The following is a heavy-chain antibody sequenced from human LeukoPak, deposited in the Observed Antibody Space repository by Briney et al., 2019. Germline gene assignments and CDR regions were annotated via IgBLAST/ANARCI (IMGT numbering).Heavy chain of an antibody. D-gene: IGHD2-2*01. CDR3: ARGRVYCSSTSCCYWFDP. CDR2: IGTAGDT. CDR1: GFTFSSYD. V-gene: IGHV3-13*01. J-gene: IGHJ5*02. Sequence: PGGSLRLSCAASGFTFSSYDMHWVRQATGKGLEWVSAIGTAGDTYYPGSVKGRFTISRENAKNSLYLQMNSLRAGDTAVYYCARGRVYCSSTSCCYWFDPWGQGTQVTVSS.